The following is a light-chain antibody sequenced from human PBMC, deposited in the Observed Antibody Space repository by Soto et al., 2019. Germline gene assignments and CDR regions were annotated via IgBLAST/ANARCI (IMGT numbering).Light chain of an antibody. V-gene: IGLV2-11*01. J-gene: IGLJ1*01. CDR2: DVI. CDR3: CSYAGSYTHV. Sequence: QSALTQPRSVSGSPGQSVTISCTGTSSDIGGYNYVSWYQHHPGKAPKLMIYDVIKRLSGVPDRFSGSKSGNTASLTIYGLQAEDEADYYCCSYAGSYTHVFGTGTKLTVL. CDR1: SSDIGGYNY.